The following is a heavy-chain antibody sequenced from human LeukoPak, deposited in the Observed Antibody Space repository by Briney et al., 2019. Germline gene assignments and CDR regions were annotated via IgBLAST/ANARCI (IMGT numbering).Heavy chain of an antibody. D-gene: IGHD3-10*01. CDR1: GGTFSSYA. CDR3: DYGSGIYYGQ. V-gene: IGHV1-69*04. CDR2: IIPILGIA. Sequence: SVKVSCRASGGTFSSYAISWVRQAPGQGLEWMGRIIPILGIANYAQKFQGRVTITADKSTSTAYMELSSLRSEDTAVYYCDYGSGIYYGQWGQGTLVTVSS. J-gene: IGHJ4*02.